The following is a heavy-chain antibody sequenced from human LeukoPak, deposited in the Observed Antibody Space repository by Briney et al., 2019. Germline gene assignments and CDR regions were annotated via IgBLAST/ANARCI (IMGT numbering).Heavy chain of an antibody. D-gene: IGHD2-15*01. CDR1: GGSFSGYY. CDR3: ATQYCSGGSCYYDY. V-gene: IGHV4-59*01. CDR2: IYYSGST. J-gene: IGHJ4*02. Sequence: SETLSLTCAVYGGSFSGYYWSWIRQPPGKGLEWIGYIYYSGSTNYNPSLKSRVTISVDTSKNQFSLKLSSVTAADTAVYYCATQYCSGGSCYYDYWGQGTLVTVSS.